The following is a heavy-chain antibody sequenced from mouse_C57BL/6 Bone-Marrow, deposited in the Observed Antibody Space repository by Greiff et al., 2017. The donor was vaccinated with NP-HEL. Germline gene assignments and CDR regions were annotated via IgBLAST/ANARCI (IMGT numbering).Heavy chain of an antibody. CDR3: ARSPLLWLRRGDYYAMDY. Sequence: EVKLVESGPELVKPGASVKISCKASGYSFTGYYMNWVKQSPEKSLEWIGEINPSTGGTTYNQKFKAKATLTVDKSSSTAYMQLKSLTSEDSAVYYCARSPLLWLRRGDYYAMDYWGQGTSVTVSS. V-gene: IGHV1-42*01. D-gene: IGHD2-2*01. J-gene: IGHJ4*01. CDR2: INPSTGGT. CDR1: GYSFTGYY.